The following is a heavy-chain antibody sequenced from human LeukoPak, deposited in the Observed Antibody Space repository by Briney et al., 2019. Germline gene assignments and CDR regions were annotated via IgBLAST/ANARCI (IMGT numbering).Heavy chain of an antibody. CDR2: MYASGAS. Sequence: PGGSLRLSCAGPGLSVSSNYMGWVRQAPGKGLEWVSIMYASGASYYTDSAKGRFTVPRDSSENTLYLQMNSLRAEDTAVYYCARATVEGAYDYFDYWGQGSQVTVSS. V-gene: IGHV3-66*01. CDR1: GLSVSSNY. D-gene: IGHD3-22*01. J-gene: IGHJ4*02. CDR3: ARATVEGAYDYFDY.